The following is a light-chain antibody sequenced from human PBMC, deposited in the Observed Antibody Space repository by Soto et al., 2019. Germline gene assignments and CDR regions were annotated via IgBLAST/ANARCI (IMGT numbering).Light chain of an antibody. CDR2: WAS. CDR1: QSILQNSNNRNY. J-gene: IGKJ1*01. V-gene: IGKV4-1*01. CDR3: QQYYDTPPT. Sequence: DIVMTQSLDSLTVSLGERATINCRSSQSILQNSNNRNYVAWYQQRPGQPPKLLIHWASTRESGVPDRFSGSGSGTDFTLTISSLQAEDVAVYYCQQYYDTPPTFGQGTKVEIK.